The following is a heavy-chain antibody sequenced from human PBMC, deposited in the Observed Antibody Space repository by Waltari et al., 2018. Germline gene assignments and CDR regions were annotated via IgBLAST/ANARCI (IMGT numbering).Heavy chain of an antibody. V-gene: IGHV4-34*01. CDR1: NGPFNGYY. CDR3: ARDARDWESITNSYFDS. J-gene: IGHJ4*02. Sequence: QVQLQQWGAGLLEPSETLSLTCAISNGPFNGYYWSWIRQPPGKGLEWTGEVDHSGSANYIPSRKGRATISFNTSQKQFSLTLTTVTAADTAEYYCARDARDWESITNSYFDSWGQGTLVAVSS. CDR2: VDHSGSA. D-gene: IGHD2-21*01.